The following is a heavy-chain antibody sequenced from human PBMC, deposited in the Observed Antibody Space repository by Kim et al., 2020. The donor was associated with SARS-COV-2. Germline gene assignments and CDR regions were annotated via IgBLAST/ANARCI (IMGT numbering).Heavy chain of an antibody. V-gene: IGHV3-15*01. J-gene: IGHJ6*01. CDR1: GFTFSNAW. D-gene: IGHD2-2*01. Sequence: GGSLRLSCAASGFTFSNAWMSWVRQAPGKGLEWVGHIKSKTDGGTTDYAAPVKGRFTISRDDSKNTLYLQMNSLKTEDTAVYSCTTAPVVVPFYYYYGM. CDR3: TTAPVVVPFYYYYGM. CDR2: IKSKTDGGTT.